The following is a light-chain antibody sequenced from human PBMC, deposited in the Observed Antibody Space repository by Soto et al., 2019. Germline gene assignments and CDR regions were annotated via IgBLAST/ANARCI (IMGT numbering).Light chain of an antibody. CDR2: DVS. Sequence: QSVLTQPASVSGSPGQSITISCTGTSSDVGGYNYVSWYQQHPGKAPTLMIYDVSNRPSGVSNRFSGSKSGNTASLTISGLKAEDEADYYCSSYTSSSTRVFGGGTKLTVL. CDR3: SSYTSSSTRV. CDR1: SSDVGGYNY. V-gene: IGLV2-14*01. J-gene: IGLJ3*02.